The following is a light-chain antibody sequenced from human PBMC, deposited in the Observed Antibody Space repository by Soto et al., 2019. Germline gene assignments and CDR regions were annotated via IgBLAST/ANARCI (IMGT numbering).Light chain of an antibody. CDR3: SSYTSRSIL. CDR2: DVI. Sequence: QSVLTQPASVSGSPGQSITISCTGTSSDVGGYNYVSWYQQYPGKAPKLMIYDVIHRPSGGSNRFSGSKSGNTASLTISGLQAEDEADYYCSSYTSRSILFGTGTKLTVL. J-gene: IGLJ1*01. CDR1: SSDVGGYNY. V-gene: IGLV2-14*03.